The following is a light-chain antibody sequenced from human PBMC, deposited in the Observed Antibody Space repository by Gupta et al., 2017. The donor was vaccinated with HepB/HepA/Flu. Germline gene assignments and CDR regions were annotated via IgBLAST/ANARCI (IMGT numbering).Light chain of an antibody. CDR3: QSSDSSLSGPVV. CDR1: TSNIGAGYA. CDR2: GND. Sequence: SVLTQPPSVSGAPGPRVTIACPGSTSNIGAGYAVHWYQQLPGTAPKLLIYGNDNRPSGVPDRFSGSKSGTSASLAITGLQAEDEADYYCQSSDSSLSGPVVFGGGTKLTVL. V-gene: IGLV1-40*01. J-gene: IGLJ2*01.